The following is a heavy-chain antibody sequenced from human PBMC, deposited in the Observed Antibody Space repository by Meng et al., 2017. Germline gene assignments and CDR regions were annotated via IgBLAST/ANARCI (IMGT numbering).Heavy chain of an antibody. V-gene: IGHV1-69*01. D-gene: IGHD4-17*01. CDR1: GGTFSSYA. J-gene: IGHJ5*02. CDR3: ARDYGDYAWIAKRWFDP. CDR2: IIPIFGTA. Sequence: QLQLVQMWAEGKKPGSSVKVSRKASGGTFSSYAISWVRQAPGQGLEWMGGIIPIFGTANYAQKFQGRVTITADESTSTAYMELSSLRSEDTAVYYCARDYGDYAWIAKRWFDPWGQGTLVTVSS.